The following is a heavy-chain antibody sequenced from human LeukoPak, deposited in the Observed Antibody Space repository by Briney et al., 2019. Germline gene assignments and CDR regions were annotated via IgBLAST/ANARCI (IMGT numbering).Heavy chain of an antibody. CDR3: ARGLRGEILQTGY. CDR1: GYTFTNYD. Sequence: GALVKVSCEASGYTFTNYDINWVRQATGQGLEWMGWMSPNSGNTGYAQKFQGRVTMTRDTSINTAYMELSSLRSEDTAVYYCARGLRGEILQTGYWGQGTLVTVSS. CDR2: MSPNSGNT. J-gene: IGHJ4*02. D-gene: IGHD1-26*01. V-gene: IGHV1-8*01.